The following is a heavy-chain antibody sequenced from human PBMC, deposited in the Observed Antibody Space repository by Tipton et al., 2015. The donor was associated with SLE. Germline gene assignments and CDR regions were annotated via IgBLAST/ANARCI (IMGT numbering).Heavy chain of an antibody. V-gene: IGHV4-61*01. Sequence: LRLSCTVSGGSVSSGSYYWSWIRQPPGKGLEWIGYIYYSGSTNYNPSLKSRVTISVDTSKNQFSLKLSSVTAADTAVYYCARGGVVGATLPFGYWGQGTLVTVSS. CDR2: IYYSGST. CDR3: ARGGVVGATLPFGY. CDR1: GGSVSSGSYY. J-gene: IGHJ4*02. D-gene: IGHD1-26*01.